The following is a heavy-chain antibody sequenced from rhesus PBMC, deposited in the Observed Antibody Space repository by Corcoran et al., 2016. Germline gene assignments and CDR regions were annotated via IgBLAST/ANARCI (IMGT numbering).Heavy chain of an antibody. CDR2: ISYIGKTI. CDR3: TRNTVTFFDY. J-gene: IGHJ4*01. V-gene: IGHV3-136*01. CDR1: GFTFSSYD. Sequence: EVQLVESGGGLVQPGGSLRLSCAASGFTFSSYDMSWVRKAPGKGLEWVSYISYIGKTIHYDYSVKGRFTIARDNAKNSLSLQMSSLRAEDTAVYYCTRNTVTFFDYWGQGVLVTVSS. D-gene: IGHD4-23*01.